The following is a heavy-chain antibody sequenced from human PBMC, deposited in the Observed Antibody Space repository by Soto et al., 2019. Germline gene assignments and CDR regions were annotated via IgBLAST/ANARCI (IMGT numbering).Heavy chain of an antibody. CDR3: ARAPVNPSLDL. CDR1: GVSVSKYY. J-gene: IGHJ5*02. V-gene: IGHV4-59*02. CDR2: IFYSGIT. Sequence: PSETLSLTCNVSGVSVSKYYWSWIRQPPGKGLEWIGYIFYSGITNYNPSLRSRVTMPVDTSKNQFFLNVSSLTAADTAVYYCARAPVNPSLDLWGKGPLVTVP.